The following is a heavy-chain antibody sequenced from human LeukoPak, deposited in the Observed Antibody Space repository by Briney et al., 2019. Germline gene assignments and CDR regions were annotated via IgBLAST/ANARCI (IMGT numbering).Heavy chain of an antibody. D-gene: IGHD3-22*01. V-gene: IGHV1-69*13. CDR2: ITPIFGTN. J-gene: IGHJ4*02. CDR3: ARTGPSYYYYSSGYYYEDY. CDR1: GGTFSCYV. Sequence: SVKVSCNASGGTFSCYVICWVRPAPGQGVGWMGGITPIFGTNYYAQKVQGRVTITADESTSTAYMELSSLRSEDTAVYYCARTGPSYYYYSSGYYYEDYWGQGTLVTVSS.